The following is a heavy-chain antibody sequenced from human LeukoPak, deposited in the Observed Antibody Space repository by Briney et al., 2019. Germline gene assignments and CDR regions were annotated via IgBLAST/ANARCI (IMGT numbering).Heavy chain of an antibody. CDR3: AASIAVSGSYFDY. D-gene: IGHD6-19*01. J-gene: IGHJ4*02. Sequence: GESLKISCKGSEYSFSNYWIGWVRQMPGKGLEWVGIIYPGDSDTRYSPSFQGQVTISADKSISTAYLQWSSPQASHPAMSYCAASIAVSGSYFDYWGQGTLVTVSS. CDR2: IYPGDSDT. V-gene: IGHV5-51*01. CDR1: EYSFSNYW.